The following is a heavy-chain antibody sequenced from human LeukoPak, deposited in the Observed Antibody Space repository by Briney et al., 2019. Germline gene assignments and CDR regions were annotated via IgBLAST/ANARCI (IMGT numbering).Heavy chain of an antibody. D-gene: IGHD6-13*01. CDR3: ARDLMGSSWSAGHRFDP. CDR2: IIPIFGTA. J-gene: IGHJ5*02. CDR1: GYTFTSYA. V-gene: IGHV1-69*06. Sequence: GASVKVSCKASGYTFTSYAISWVRQAPGQGLEWMGGIIPIFGTANYAQKFQGRVTITADKSTSTAYMELSSLRSEDTAVYYCARDLMGSSWSAGHRFDPWGQGTLVTVSS.